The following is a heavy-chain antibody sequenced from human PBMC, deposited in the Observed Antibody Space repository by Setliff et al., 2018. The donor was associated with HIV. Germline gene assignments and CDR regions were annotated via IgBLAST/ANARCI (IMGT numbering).Heavy chain of an antibody. J-gene: IGHJ3*02. CDR1: GGSISSHY. D-gene: IGHD3-22*01. Sequence: SETLSLTCTVSGGSISSHYWSWIRQPPGKGLEWIGYIYYSGSTNYNPSLKSRVTISVDTSKNQFSLKLSSVTAADTAMYYCARLERSYHYDSMAAKDAFDIWGQGTMVTVSS. CDR2: IYYSGST. CDR3: ARLERSYHYDSMAAKDAFDI. V-gene: IGHV4-59*11.